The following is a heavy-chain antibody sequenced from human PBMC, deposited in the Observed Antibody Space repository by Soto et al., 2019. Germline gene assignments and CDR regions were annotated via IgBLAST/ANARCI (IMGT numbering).Heavy chain of an antibody. J-gene: IGHJ4*02. D-gene: IGHD1-26*01. CDR1: GGSISITSHY. CDR3: PRMGRTPRGDDY. Sequence: QLQLQESGPGLVKPSETLSLSCTVSGGSISITSHYWGWIRQPPGKGLEWIATIYYGGSTYYNPSLNSRVTISVDRSKNQFSLKLSSVTAADLAVYYCPRMGRTPRGDDYWGQGTLVTVSS. CDR2: IYYGGST. V-gene: IGHV4-39*01.